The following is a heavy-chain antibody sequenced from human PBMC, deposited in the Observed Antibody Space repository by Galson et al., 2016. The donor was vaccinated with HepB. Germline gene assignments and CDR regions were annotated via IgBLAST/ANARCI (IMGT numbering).Heavy chain of an antibody. Sequence: SLRLSCAASGFTFTTYGMHWVRRAPGKGLESVAIISFDGTNKYYADSVKGRFTISRDNSKNTLYLQMNSLRAEDTAVYYCAKELWLFRHPGEGYLDYWGQGTLVTVSS. CDR3: AKELWLFRHPGEGYLDY. D-gene: IGHD2-21*01. CDR2: ISFDGTNK. V-gene: IGHV3-30*18. CDR1: GFTFTTYG. J-gene: IGHJ4*02.